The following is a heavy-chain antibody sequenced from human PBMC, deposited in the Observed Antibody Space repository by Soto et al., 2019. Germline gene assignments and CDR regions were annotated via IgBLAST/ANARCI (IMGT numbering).Heavy chain of an antibody. V-gene: IGHV4-31*03. Sequence: QVQLQESRPGLVKPSQTLSLICTVSGGTINSGGYYWNWIRQHPGKSLEWIGYIFYSGSTYYNPFLCIRVTISAGTSENQCSLDLSSVTAVDTAVYFCARGYRQSGYSSSWVFDYWGQGTLVNVSS. J-gene: IGHJ4*02. CDR2: IFYSGST. CDR1: GGTINSGGYY. CDR3: ARGYRQSGYSSSWVFDY. D-gene: IGHD6-13*01.